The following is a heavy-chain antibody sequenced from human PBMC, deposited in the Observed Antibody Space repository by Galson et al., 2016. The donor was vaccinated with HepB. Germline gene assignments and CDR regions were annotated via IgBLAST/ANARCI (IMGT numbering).Heavy chain of an antibody. CDR3: ATLSCPRNLCRGRYFDF. Sequence: SLRLSCAASGFIFGDYYMNWIRQAPGKGLEWISFISSSGGTIKYTDSVKGRFSVSRDNAKNSLYLQMNSLRTDDTAVYYCATLSCPRNLCRGRYFDFWGQGTLVTVSS. CDR1: GFIFGDYY. J-gene: IGHJ4*02. D-gene: IGHD3-16*01. CDR2: ISSSGGTI. V-gene: IGHV3-11*01.